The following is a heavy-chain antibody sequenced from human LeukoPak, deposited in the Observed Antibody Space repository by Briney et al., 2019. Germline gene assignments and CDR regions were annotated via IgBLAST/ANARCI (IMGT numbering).Heavy chain of an antibody. CDR1: GLSLSGHN. V-gene: IGHV3-69-1*01. CDR2: ISSSSTL. D-gene: IGHD6-19*01. J-gene: IGHJ4*02. Sequence: GGSLRLSCAASGLSLSGHNMNWVRQAPGKGLEWVSYISSSSTLHYADSVRGRSTISRDNAKDSLYLQMNSLRAEDTAVYYCARGLPVYSSGWYFDFWGQGTLVTVSS. CDR3: ARGLPVYSSGWYFDF.